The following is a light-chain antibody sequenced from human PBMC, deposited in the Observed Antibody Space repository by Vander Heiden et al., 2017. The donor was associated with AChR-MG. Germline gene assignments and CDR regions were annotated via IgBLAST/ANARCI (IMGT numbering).Light chain of an antibody. Sequence: DIVMNQSPDSLAVSLGERATINCKSSQSVLYSSNNKNYLAWYQQKPGQPPKLLIYWASTRESGVPDRFSGSGSGTDFTLTISSLQAEDVAVYYCQQEDSTPNTFGQRTKLEIK. CDR3: QQEDSTPNT. J-gene: IGKJ2*01. V-gene: IGKV4-1*01. CDR1: QSVLYSSNNKNY. CDR2: WAS.